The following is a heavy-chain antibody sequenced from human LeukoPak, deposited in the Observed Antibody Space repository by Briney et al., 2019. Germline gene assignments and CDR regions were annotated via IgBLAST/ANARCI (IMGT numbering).Heavy chain of an antibody. CDR2: INHSGST. Sequence: SETLSLTCAVYGGSFSGYYWSWIRQPPGKGLEWIGEINHSGSTNYNPSLKSRVTISVDTSKNQFSLKLSSVTAADTAVYYCASQYGYSYGYFSYWGQGTLVTVSS. V-gene: IGHV4-34*01. J-gene: IGHJ4*02. CDR3: ASQYGYSYGYFSY. D-gene: IGHD5-18*01. CDR1: GGSFSGYY.